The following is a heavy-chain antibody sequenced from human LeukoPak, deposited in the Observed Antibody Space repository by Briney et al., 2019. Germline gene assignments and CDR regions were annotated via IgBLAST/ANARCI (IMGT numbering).Heavy chain of an antibody. J-gene: IGHJ3*02. V-gene: IGHV4-59*01. CDR1: GASISIYS. CDR2: IYYSGSP. D-gene: IGHD2-2*01. CDR3: AKSNRYCDSASCYEAFDI. Sequence: SETLSLTCTVSGASISIYSWSWIRQPPGQGLEWIGYIYYSGSPNYNPSLKSRVTMSVDASKNQFSLKVSSVTAADTAVYYRAKSNRYCDSASCYEAFDIWGQGTMVTVSS.